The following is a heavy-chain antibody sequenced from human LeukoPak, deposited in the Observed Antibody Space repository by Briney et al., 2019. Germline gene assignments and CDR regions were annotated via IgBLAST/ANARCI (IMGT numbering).Heavy chain of an antibody. CDR3: ASYYYGSGTSFGY. CDR1: GFTVSSNY. Sequence: PGGSLRLSCAASGFTVSSNYMSWVRQAPGKGLEWVSIIYSGGSTYYADSVKGRFTISRDNAKNSLYLQMNSLRAEDTAVYYCASYYYGSGTSFGYWGQGTLVTVSS. J-gene: IGHJ4*02. CDR2: IYSGGST. D-gene: IGHD3-10*01. V-gene: IGHV3-53*01.